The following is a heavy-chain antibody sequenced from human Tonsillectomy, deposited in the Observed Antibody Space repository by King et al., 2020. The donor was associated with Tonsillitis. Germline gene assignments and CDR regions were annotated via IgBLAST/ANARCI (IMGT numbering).Heavy chain of an antibody. CDR3: ARALITIVRGFLYYYYGMDV. J-gene: IGHJ6*02. D-gene: IGHD3-10*01. Sequence: VQLVESGGGLVQPGGSLRLSCAASGFTFSSYWMSWVRQAPGKGLEWVANIKQDGSEKYYVDSVKGRFNISRDNAKNSLYLQMNRLRAEDTAVYYCARALITIVRGFLYYYYGMDVWGQGTTVTVSS. CDR2: IKQDGSEK. V-gene: IGHV3-7*03. CDR1: GFTFSSYW.